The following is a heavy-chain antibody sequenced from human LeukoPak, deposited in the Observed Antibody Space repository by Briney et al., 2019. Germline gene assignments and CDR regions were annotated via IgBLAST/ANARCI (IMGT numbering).Heavy chain of an antibody. D-gene: IGHD4-23*01. Sequence: SETLSLTCGVSGYSISTTSHYWGWIRQPPGGGLEWIGSIYYSGRTYYNPSLKSRVTISVDTSKNQFSLKLSSVTAADTAVYYCARVDGGNSIDSWGQGTLVTVSS. CDR2: IYYSGRT. CDR3: ARVDGGNSIDS. V-gene: IGHV4-39*07. J-gene: IGHJ4*02. CDR1: GYSISTTSHY.